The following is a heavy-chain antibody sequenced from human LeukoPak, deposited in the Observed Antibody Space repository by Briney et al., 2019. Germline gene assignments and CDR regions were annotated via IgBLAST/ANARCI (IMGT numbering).Heavy chain of an antibody. J-gene: IGHJ4*02. CDR3: ARELDYGDIWDFDY. D-gene: IGHD4-17*01. CDR1: GFTFSSYS. Sequence: GGSLRLSCAASGFTFSSYSMNWVRQAPGKGLEWVSKISSSGSTIYYADSAKGRFTISRDDAKNSLYLQMNSLRDGDTAVYYCARELDYGDIWDFDYWGQGTLVTVSS. CDR2: ISSSGSTI. V-gene: IGHV3-48*02.